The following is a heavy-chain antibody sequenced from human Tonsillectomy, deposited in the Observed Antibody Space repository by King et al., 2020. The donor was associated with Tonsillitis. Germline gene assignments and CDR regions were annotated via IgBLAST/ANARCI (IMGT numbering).Heavy chain of an antibody. CDR3: AKGPSSGYSSFDY. J-gene: IGHJ4*02. V-gene: IGHV3-23*04. CDR1: GFTFSSYA. D-gene: IGHD3-22*01. CDR2: ISGRGDDT. Sequence: VQLVESGGGLVQPGGSLRLSCAASGFTFSSYAMSWVRQAPGKGLEWVSGISGRGDDTYYADSVKGRVTISRDNSKNTLYLQMNSLRAEDTAVYYCAKGPSSGYSSFDYWGQGTLVTVSS.